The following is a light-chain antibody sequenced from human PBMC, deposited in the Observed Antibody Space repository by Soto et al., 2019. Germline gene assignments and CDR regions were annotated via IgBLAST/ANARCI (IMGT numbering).Light chain of an antibody. J-gene: IGKJ1*01. CDR1: QSISSW. CDR2: KAS. CDR3: QQYNSYSPST. Sequence: DIQMTQSPSTLSASVGDRVTITCRASQSISSWVAWYQQKPGKGPKLLIYKASHLESGVPSRFSGSGSGTEFTLTISSLQPDDVATYYCQQYNSYSPSTFGQGTKVDIK. V-gene: IGKV1-5*03.